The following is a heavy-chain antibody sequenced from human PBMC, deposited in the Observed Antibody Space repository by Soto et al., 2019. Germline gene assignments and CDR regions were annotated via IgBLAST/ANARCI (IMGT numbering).Heavy chain of an antibody. CDR1: GFTFTSSA. CDR2: IVVGSGNT. D-gene: IGHD3-22*01. CDR3: AADPYYYDSSGYYDSAFDI. J-gene: IGHJ3*02. Sequence: ASVKVSCKASGFTFTSSAVQWVRQARGQRLEWIGWIVVGSGNTNYAQKFQERVTITRDMSTSTAYMELSSLRSEDTAVYYCAADPYYYDSSGYYDSAFDIWGQGTMVTVSS. V-gene: IGHV1-58*01.